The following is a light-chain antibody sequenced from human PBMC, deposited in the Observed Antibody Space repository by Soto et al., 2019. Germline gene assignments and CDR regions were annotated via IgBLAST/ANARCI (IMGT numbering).Light chain of an antibody. CDR2: GAS. V-gene: IGKV3-20*01. J-gene: IGKJ4*01. CDR1: QSVTSTY. Sequence: EVVLTQSPGTLSLSPGARATLSCRASQSVTSTYLAWYQQRPGQAPRLLIYGASSRATGIPDRFSGSGSGTDFTLTISSLESEDFAVYYCQQYGISPFTFGGGTKVEIK. CDR3: QQYGISPFT.